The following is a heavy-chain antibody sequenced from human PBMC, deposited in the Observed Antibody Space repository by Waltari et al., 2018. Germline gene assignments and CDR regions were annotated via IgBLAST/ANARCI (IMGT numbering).Heavy chain of an antibody. CDR3: AKGSSSWYHDAFDI. J-gene: IGHJ3*02. CDR1: GFTFSSYG. D-gene: IGHD6-13*01. V-gene: IGHV3-30*18. Sequence: VQPGRSLRLSCAASGFTFSSYGLHWVRQAPGKGLEWVAVRRYDGSNKYYADSVKGRITISRENSENTLYLQMNSLRAEDTAMYYCAKGSSSWYHDAFDIWGQGTMVTVSS. CDR2: RRYDGSNK.